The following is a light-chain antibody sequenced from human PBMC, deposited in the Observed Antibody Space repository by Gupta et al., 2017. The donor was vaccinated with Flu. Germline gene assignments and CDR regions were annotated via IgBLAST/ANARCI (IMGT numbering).Light chain of an antibody. V-gene: IGKV1-8*01. CDR2: AAS. CDR1: QGISSY. J-gene: IGKJ1*01. Sequence: IRMTQAPSSFSASTGDRVTITCRASQGISSYLAWYQQKPGKAPKLLIYAASTLQSGVPSRFSGSGSGTDFTLTISCLQSEDFATYYCQQYYSYPRTFGQGTKVEIK. CDR3: QQYYSYPRT.